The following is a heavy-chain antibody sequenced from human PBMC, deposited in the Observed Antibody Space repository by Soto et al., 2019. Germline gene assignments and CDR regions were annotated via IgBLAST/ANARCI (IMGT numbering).Heavy chain of an antibody. D-gene: IGHD6-19*01. CDR2: LYSSGNT. Sequence: PSETLSLTCTVSGASISAYAWSWIRQPAGKGLEWIGRLYSSGNTNYNPSFKSRLTMSADTSKNQCSLKLSSVTAADTAVYYCARGTYSSGWYVVDYWGQGTLVTVSS. CDR3: ARGTYSSGWYVVDY. V-gene: IGHV4-4*07. J-gene: IGHJ4*02. CDR1: GASISAYA.